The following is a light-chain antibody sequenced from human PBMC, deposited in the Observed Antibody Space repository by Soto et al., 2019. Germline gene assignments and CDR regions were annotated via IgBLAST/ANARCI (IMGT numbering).Light chain of an antibody. Sequence: EIVLTQSPGTLSLSPGERATLSCRASQSVSSSSLAWYQQKPGQAPRLLIYGASSRAAGIPDRFSGSGSGTDCTLTISRLEPEDFAVYYCQQYCSSLMYTFGQGTKLAIK. V-gene: IGKV3-20*01. CDR2: GAS. J-gene: IGKJ2*01. CDR1: QSVSSSS. CDR3: QQYCSSLMYT.